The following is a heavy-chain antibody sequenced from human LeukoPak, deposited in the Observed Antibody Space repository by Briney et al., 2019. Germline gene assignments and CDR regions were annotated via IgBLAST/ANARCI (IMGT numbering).Heavy chain of an antibody. CDR2: IYYSGST. CDR3: ARSYYGYHGSGSYYSLDY. D-gene: IGHD3-10*01. V-gene: IGHV4-59*01. CDR1: GVSISGYY. J-gene: IGHJ4*02. Sequence: SETLSLTCTVSGVSISGYYWSWIRKLPGKGLEWIVNIYYSGSTNYNPSLRSRVTISVDTSKKQFSLKLSYVIAADTAVYYCARSYYGYHGSGSYYSLDYWGQGTLVTVSS.